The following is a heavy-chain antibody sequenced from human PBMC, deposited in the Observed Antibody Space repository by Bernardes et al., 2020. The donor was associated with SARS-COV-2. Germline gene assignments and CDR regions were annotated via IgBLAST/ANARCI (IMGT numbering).Heavy chain of an antibody. CDR2: INSDGSST. J-gene: IGHJ6*02. V-gene: IGHV3-74*01. Sequence: GGSLRLSCADSGFTFSSYCMHWVRKAPGKGLVWVSRINSDGSSTNNADSVKGRFTISRDNAKNTLDLQMNSLRAEDTAVYYCARETPPYYDILTGSDYYYYRMDVWGQGTTVTVSS. D-gene: IGHD3-9*01. CDR3: ARETPPYYDILTGSDYYYYRMDV. CDR1: GFTFSSYC.